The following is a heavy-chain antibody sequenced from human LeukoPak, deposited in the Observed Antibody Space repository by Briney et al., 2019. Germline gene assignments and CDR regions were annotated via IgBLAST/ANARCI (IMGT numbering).Heavy chain of an antibody. CDR1: GYSISSGYY. D-gene: IGHD2-21*01. J-gene: IGHJ1*01. Sequence: SETLSLTCTVSGYSISSGYYWGWIRQPPGKGLEWIGSIYHSGSTYYNPSLKSRLTISADTSKNQFSLKLSSVTAADTAVYYCATVVVLEYFQYWGQGTLVTVSS. CDR2: IYHSGST. V-gene: IGHV4-38-2*02. CDR3: ATVVVLEYFQY.